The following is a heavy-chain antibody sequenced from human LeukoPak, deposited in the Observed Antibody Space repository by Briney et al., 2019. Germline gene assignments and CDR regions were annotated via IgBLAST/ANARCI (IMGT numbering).Heavy chain of an antibody. D-gene: IGHD3-22*01. J-gene: IGHJ4*02. CDR3: ARDQYYDSSGARILDY. CDR2: IYYSGST. V-gene: IGHV4-30-4*01. Sequence: SQTLSLTCTVSGGSISSGDYYWSWIRQPPGKGLEWIGYIYYSGSTYYNPSLKSRVTISVDTSKNQFSLKLSSVTAADTAVYYCARDQYYDSSGARILDYWGQGTLVTVSS. CDR1: GGSISSGDYY.